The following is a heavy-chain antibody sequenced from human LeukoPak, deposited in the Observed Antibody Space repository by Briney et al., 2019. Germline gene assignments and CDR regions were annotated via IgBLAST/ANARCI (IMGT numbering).Heavy chain of an antibody. Sequence: GGSLRLSCAASGFTFSSYAMSWVRQAPGKGLEWVSAISGSGGSTYYADSVKGRFTISRDNSKNTLYLQMNSLRAEDTAVYYCAKDQQVVPAAMEGFDYWGQGTLVTVSS. V-gene: IGHV3-23*01. CDR3: AKDQQVVPAAMEGFDY. J-gene: IGHJ4*02. CDR1: GFTFSSYA. D-gene: IGHD2-2*01. CDR2: ISGSGGST.